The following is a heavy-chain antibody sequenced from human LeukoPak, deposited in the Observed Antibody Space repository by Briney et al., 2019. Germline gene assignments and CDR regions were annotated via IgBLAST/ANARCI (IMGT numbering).Heavy chain of an antibody. CDR1: GGSISSYY. Sequence: SETLSLTCTVSGGSISSYYWSWIWQPAGKGLEWIGRIYTSGSTNYNPSLKSRVTMSVDTSKNQFSLKLSSVTAADTAVYYCARGGIAARVNWFDPWGQGTLVTVSS. CDR3: ARGGIAARVNWFDP. D-gene: IGHD6-6*01. V-gene: IGHV4-4*07. CDR2: IYTSGST. J-gene: IGHJ5*02.